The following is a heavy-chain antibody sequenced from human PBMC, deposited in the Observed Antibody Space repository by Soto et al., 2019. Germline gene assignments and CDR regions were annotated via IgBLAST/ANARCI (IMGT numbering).Heavy chain of an antibody. Sequence: QVQLVQSGAEVKKPGASVKVSCKASGYTFTSYYMHWVRQAPGQGLEWMGIINPSGGSTSYAQKFPGRVTMTRDTSTSTVYMELSSLRSEDTAVYYCARDTGTTRYFDYWGQGTLVTVSS. D-gene: IGHD1-7*01. V-gene: IGHV1-46*01. J-gene: IGHJ4*02. CDR2: INPSGGST. CDR3: ARDTGTTRYFDY. CDR1: GYTFTSYY.